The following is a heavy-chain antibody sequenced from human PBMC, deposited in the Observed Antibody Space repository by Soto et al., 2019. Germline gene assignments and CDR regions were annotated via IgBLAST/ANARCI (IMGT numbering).Heavy chain of an antibody. CDR3: TRYCISTSCHHAWFDP. V-gene: IGHV4-59*01. Sequence: PSETLSLTWTVAEGSSSNFYWSWIRKHPGKGLEWIGCIFYSGSTNYSPSLRSRVTISVDTSKNQFSLELSSVTAADTAVYYCTRYCISTSCHHAWFDPWGQGTLVTVSS. D-gene: IGHD2-2*01. CDR2: IFYSGST. CDR1: EGSSSNFY. J-gene: IGHJ5*02.